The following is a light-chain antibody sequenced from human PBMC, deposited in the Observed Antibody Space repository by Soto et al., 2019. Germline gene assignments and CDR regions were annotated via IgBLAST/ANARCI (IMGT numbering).Light chain of an antibody. Sequence: QSVLTQPPSVSGTPGQRVTISCSGSSSNIGSDTVKWYQHLPGTAPKLLIHGNDQRPSGVPDRFSGSKSGTSASLAISGLQSEDEADYYCATWDDSLNGHVFGTGTKLTVL. V-gene: IGLV1-44*01. CDR3: ATWDDSLNGHV. CDR2: GND. J-gene: IGLJ1*01. CDR1: SSNIGSDT.